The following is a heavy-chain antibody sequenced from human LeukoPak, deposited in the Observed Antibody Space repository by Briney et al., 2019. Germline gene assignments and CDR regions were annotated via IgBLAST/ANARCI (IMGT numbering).Heavy chain of an antibody. Sequence: ASVKVSCKASGYTFTSYGMHWVRQAPGQRLEWMGWINAGNGNTKYSQKFQGRVTITRDTSASTAYMELSSLRYEDTAVYYCAGERGGPSSGSRGYFDLWGCGTLVTVSS. CDR3: AGERGGPSSGSRGYFDL. V-gene: IGHV1-3*01. D-gene: IGHD3-10*01. CDR1: GYTFTSYG. J-gene: IGHJ2*01. CDR2: INAGNGNT.